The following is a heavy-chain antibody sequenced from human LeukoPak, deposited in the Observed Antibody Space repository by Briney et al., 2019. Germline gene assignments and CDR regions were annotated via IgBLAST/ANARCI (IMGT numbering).Heavy chain of an antibody. V-gene: IGHV1-18*01. J-gene: IGHJ5*02. CDR2: IRSFNGDT. CDR1: GYTFTNYD. Sequence: ASVKVSCKASGYTFTNYDISWVRQAPGHGLEWMGWIRSFNGDTNNAQKFQGRVTITADTSTSTAYMELRSLRSDDTAVYYCARGWELLSWGQGTLVTVSS. CDR3: ARGWELLS. D-gene: IGHD3-10*01.